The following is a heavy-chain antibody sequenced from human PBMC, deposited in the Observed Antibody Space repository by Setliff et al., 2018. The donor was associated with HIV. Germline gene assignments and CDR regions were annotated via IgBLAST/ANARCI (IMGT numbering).Heavy chain of an antibody. V-gene: IGHV4-4*07. CDR3: ASEKKAWSVSDSFYEY. CDR2: IYSTGDT. Sequence: PSETLSLTCSVSGGSISNFYWSWIRQPPGKGLEWVGHIYSTGDTNYNPSLKSRVTLSADTSKNQLSLSLTSVTAADTAVYYCASEKKAWSVSDSFYEYWGQGVPVTV. J-gene: IGHJ4*02. CDR1: GGSISNFY. D-gene: IGHD3-3*01.